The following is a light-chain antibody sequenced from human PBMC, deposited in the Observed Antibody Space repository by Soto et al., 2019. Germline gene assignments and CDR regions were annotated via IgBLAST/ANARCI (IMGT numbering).Light chain of an antibody. CDR3: YSHVTTSTRHV. J-gene: IGLJ1*01. V-gene: IGLV2-14*01. CDR2: EVS. CDR1: SSDVGGNNY. Sequence: QSALTQPASVSGSPGQSITISCTGTSSDVGGNNYVSWYQQHPGKAPKLMIYEVSNRPSGVSHRFSGSKSGHTASLTISALQADDEADYFSYSHVTTSTRHVFGPGTKLTVL.